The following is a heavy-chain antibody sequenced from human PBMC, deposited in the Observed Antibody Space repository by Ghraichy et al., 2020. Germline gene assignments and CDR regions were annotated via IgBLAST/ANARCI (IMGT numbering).Heavy chain of an antibody. CDR2: ISGSGNNP. D-gene: IGHD3-9*01. J-gene: IGHJ6*02. Sequence: GGSLRLSCVASGFTFANSVMTWVRQPPGKGLEWVSSISGSGNNPSYADFVKGRFTISRDNSKNTLYLQMTTLRAEDAAVYYCAKPDPRLGITGWAYNMDVWGQGTTVTVSS. CDR1: GFTFANSV. V-gene: IGHV3-23*01. CDR3: AKPDPRLGITGWAYNMDV.